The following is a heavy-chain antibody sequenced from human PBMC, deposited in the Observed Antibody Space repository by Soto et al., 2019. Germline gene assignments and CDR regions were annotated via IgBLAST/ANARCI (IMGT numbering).Heavy chain of an antibody. D-gene: IGHD3-10*01. J-gene: IGHJ6*03. CDR3: ARGQYYYGSGRFPLTDYYYYYMDV. CDR1: GFTFSDYY. Sequence: PGGSLRLSCAASGFTFSDYYMSWIRQAPGKGLEWVSYISSSGSTIYYADSVKGRFTISRDNAKNSLYLQMNSLRAEDTAVYYCARGQYYYGSGRFPLTDYYYYYMDVWGKGTTVSVSS. CDR2: ISSSGSTI. V-gene: IGHV3-11*01.